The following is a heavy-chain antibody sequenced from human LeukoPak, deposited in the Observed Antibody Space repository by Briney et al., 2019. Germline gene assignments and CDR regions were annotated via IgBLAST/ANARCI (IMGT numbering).Heavy chain of an antibody. V-gene: IGHV3-72*01. Sequence: GGSLRLSCAASGFTFIDHYMDWVRQAPGKGLESIGRIRNKANSYTTEYAASVKGRFTVSRDDSKNSLFLQMNSLESEDTAVYYCARRNSVTQGLDNWGQGTLVTVSS. CDR3: ARRNSVTQGLDN. J-gene: IGHJ4*02. CDR1: GFTFIDHY. D-gene: IGHD5/OR15-5a*01. CDR2: IRNKANSYTT.